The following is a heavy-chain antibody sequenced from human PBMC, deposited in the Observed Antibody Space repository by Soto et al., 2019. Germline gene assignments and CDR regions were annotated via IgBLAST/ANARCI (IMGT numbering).Heavy chain of an antibody. J-gene: IGHJ6*02. CDR1: GFTFSYYW. CDR2: IKTDGTST. D-gene: IGHD5-12*01. Sequence: PVGSLRLSCAASGFTFSYYWMDWVRQAPGKGLVWVSRIKTDGTSTTYADSVKGRFTTSRDNAKNTLYLQMNSLRAEDAAVYYCARGGYDWGRYYYYGLDVWGQGTTVTVSS. CDR3: ARGGYDWGRYYYYGLDV. V-gene: IGHV3-74*01.